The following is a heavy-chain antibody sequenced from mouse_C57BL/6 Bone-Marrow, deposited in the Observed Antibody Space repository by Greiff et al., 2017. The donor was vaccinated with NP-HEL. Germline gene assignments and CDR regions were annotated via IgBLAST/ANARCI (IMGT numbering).Heavy chain of an antibody. J-gene: IGHJ2*01. CDR2: IYPRSGNT. CDR3: ARWGIYYDPFDY. D-gene: IGHD2-4*01. V-gene: IGHV1-81*01. CDR1: GYTFTSYG. Sequence: QVQLQQSGAELARPGASVKLSCKASGYTFTSYGISWVKQRTGQGLEWIGEIYPRSGNTYYNEKFKGKATLTADKSSSTAYMELLSLTSEDSAVYFGARWGIYYDPFDYWGQGTTLTVSS.